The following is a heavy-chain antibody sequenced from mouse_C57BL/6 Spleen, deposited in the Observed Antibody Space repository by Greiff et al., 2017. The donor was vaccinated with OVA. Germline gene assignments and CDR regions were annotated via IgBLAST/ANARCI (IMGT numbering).Heavy chain of an antibody. D-gene: IGHD2-12*01. J-gene: IGHJ4*01. CDR2: IDPSDSYT. V-gene: IGHV1-69*01. Sequence: QVQLQQPGAELVMPGASVKLSCKASGYTFTSYWMHWVKQRPGQGLEWIGEIDPSDSYTNYNQKFKGKSTLTVDKSSSTAYMQLSSLTSEDSAVYDCARKKEDDGDYYAMDYWGQGTSVTVSS. CDR3: ARKKEDDGDYYAMDY. CDR1: GYTFTSYW.